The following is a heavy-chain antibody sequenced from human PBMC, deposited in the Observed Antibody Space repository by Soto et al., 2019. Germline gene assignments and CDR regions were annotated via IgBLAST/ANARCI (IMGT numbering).Heavy chain of an antibody. CDR2: ISGGSGDT. J-gene: IGHJ4*02. D-gene: IGHD4-4*01. CDR1: GFTFSNSA. V-gene: IGHV3-23*01. CDR3: ARGASNFDY. Sequence: EVQLLESGGGVAQPGGSLRLSCAASGFTFSNSAMSWVRQAPGKGLEWVSTISGGSGDTSYADPVKGRYIVSRDDSRTTLYLQMNSVRAEDTALYYCARGASNFDYWGQGRPVIVSS.